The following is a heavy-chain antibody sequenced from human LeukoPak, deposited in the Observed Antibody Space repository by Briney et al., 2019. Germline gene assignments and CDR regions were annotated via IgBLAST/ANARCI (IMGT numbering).Heavy chain of an antibody. Sequence: QPGGSLRLSCAASGFTFSSYWMSWVRQAPGKGLEWVANIKQDGSEKYYVDSVKGRFTIFRDNPKNTLYLQTNSLRAEDTAVYFCAKGEYSNFWPYYFDYWGQGTLVTVSS. CDR1: GFTFSSYW. CDR3: AKGEYSNFWPYYFDY. J-gene: IGHJ4*02. CDR2: IKQDGSEK. D-gene: IGHD2/OR15-2a*01. V-gene: IGHV3-7*03.